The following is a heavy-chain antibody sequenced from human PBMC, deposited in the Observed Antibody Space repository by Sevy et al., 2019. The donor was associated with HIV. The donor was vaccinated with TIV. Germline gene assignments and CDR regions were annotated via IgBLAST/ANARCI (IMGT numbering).Heavy chain of an antibody. V-gene: IGHV3-48*03. CDR2: ISSSGSTI. CDR1: GFTFSSYE. CDR3: ARSGGGYNYGMDV. D-gene: IGHD2-15*01. Sequence: QLGGSLRLSCAASGFTFSSYEMNWVRQAPGKGLEWVSYISSSGSTIYYADSVKGRFTISRDNAKNSLYLQMNSLRAEDTAVYYCARSGGGYNYGMDVWGQGTTVTVSS. J-gene: IGHJ6*02.